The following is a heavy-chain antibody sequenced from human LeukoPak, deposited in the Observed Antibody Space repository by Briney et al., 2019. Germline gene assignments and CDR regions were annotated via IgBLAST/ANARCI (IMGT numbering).Heavy chain of an antibody. CDR1: GGSISSYY. Sequence: SETLSLTCTVSGGSISSYYWSWIRQPAGKGLEWIGRIYTSGSTNYNPSLKSRVTMSVDTSKNQFSLKLSSVTAADTAVYYCARIDSSGYEVPQYYFDYWGQGTLVTVSS. D-gene: IGHD3-22*01. J-gene: IGHJ4*02. V-gene: IGHV4-4*07. CDR2: IYTSGST. CDR3: ARIDSSGYEVPQYYFDY.